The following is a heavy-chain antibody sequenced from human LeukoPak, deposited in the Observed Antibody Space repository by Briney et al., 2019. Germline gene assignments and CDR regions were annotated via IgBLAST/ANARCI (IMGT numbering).Heavy chain of an antibody. V-gene: IGHV3-30*18. Sequence: GGSLRLSCAASGFNVSSNYMSWVRQAPGKGLEWVAVISYDGSNKYYADSVKGRFTISRDNSKNTLYLQMNSLRAEDTAVYYCAKDRSIAAAGYFDYWGQGTLVTVSS. CDR1: GFNVSSNY. J-gene: IGHJ4*02. CDR3: AKDRSIAAAGYFDY. D-gene: IGHD6-13*01. CDR2: ISYDGSNK.